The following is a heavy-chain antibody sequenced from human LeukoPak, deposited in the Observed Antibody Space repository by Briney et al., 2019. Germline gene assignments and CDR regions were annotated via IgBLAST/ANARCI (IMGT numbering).Heavy chain of an antibody. CDR3: AKDWTGTKPFDL. D-gene: IGHD3/OR15-3a*01. CDR1: EFTFSTYG. Sequence: GGSLRLSCAASEFTFSTYGMHWVRQAPGKGLEWVAFIRNDGSNKYYADSVKGRFTISRDNSKNTLYLQMNSLRTEDTAVYYCAKDWTGTKPFDLWGRGTLVTVSS. J-gene: IGHJ2*01. V-gene: IGHV3-30*02. CDR2: IRNDGSNK.